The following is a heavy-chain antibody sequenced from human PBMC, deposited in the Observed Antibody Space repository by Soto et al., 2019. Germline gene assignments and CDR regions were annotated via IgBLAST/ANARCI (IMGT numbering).Heavy chain of an antibody. CDR1: GFTFSSYA. D-gene: IGHD4-17*01. Sequence: ESGGGVVQPGRSLRLSCAASGFTFSSYAMHWVRQAPGKGLEWVAVISYDGSNKYYADSVKGRFTISRDNSKNTLYLQMNSLRAEDTAVYYCARPHYGDYVSYYYYGMDVWGQGTTVTVSS. CDR2: ISYDGSNK. V-gene: IGHV3-30-3*01. CDR3: ARPHYGDYVSYYYYGMDV. J-gene: IGHJ6*02.